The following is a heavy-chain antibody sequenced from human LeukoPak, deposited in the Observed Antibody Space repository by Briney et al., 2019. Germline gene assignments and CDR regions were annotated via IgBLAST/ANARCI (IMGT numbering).Heavy chain of an antibody. CDR2: INPSGGST. Sequence: GASVKVSCKASGYTFTSYYMHWVRQAPGQGLEWMGIINPSGGSTSYAQKFQGRVTMTRDTSISTAYMEPSRLRSDDTAVYYCARDRLVVPAAIPGDYWGQGTLVTVSS. J-gene: IGHJ4*02. CDR1: GYTFTSYY. D-gene: IGHD2-2*02. CDR3: ARDRLVVPAAIPGDY. V-gene: IGHV1-46*01.